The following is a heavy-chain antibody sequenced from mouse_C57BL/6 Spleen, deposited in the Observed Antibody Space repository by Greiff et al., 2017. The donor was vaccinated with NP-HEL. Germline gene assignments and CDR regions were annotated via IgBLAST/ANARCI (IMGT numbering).Heavy chain of an antibody. J-gene: IGHJ2*01. CDR2: IYPGSGST. CDR3: ARDYYGSRYYFDY. CDR1: GYTFTSYW. V-gene: IGHV1-55*01. Sequence: QVQLQQPGAELVKPGASVKMSCKASGYTFTSYWITWVKQRPGQGLEWIGDIYPGSGSTNYNEKFKGKATLTVDTSSSTAYMQLSSLTSEDSAVYYCARDYYGSRYYFDYWGKGTTLTVAS. D-gene: IGHD1-1*01.